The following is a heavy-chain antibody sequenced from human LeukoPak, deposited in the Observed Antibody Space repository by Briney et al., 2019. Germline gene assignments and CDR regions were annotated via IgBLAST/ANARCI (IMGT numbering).Heavy chain of an antibody. D-gene: IGHD5-12*01. CDR2: IWHDGGRK. J-gene: IGHJ4*02. V-gene: IGHV3-33*01. Sequence: GGSLRLSCVVSGFTFSTHGFHWVRQAPGKGLEWVSVIWHDGGRKEYADSVRGRFTISRDNSNLYLQINSLRAEDTAIYYCARDIENSGFNLDYWGQGTPVTVSS. CDR1: GFTFSTHG. CDR3: ARDIENSGFNLDY.